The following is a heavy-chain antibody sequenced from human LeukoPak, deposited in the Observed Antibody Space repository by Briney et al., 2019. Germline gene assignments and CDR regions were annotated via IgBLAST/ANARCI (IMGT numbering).Heavy chain of an antibody. J-gene: IGHJ4*02. Sequence: PSETLSLTCTVSGGSVSSGSYYWSWIRQPPGKGLEWIGYIYYSGSTNYNPSLKSRVTISVDTSKNQFSLKLSSVTAADTAVYYCARETIQIAAVLDYWGQGTLVTVSS. CDR3: ARETIQIAAVLDY. CDR1: GGSVSSGSYY. V-gene: IGHV4-61*01. CDR2: IYYSGST. D-gene: IGHD6-13*01.